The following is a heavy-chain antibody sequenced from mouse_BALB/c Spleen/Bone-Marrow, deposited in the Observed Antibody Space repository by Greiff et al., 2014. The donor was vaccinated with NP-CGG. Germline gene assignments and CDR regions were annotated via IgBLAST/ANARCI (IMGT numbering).Heavy chain of an antibody. Sequence: EVQVVESGGGLVQPGGSLKISCAASGFTFSSYIMSWVRQTPEKRLEWVAYISNGGGSTYYPDTVKGRFTISRDNAKNTLYLQMISLKSEDAAMYYCARQGVYYGKTYYAMDYWGQGTSVTVSS. CDR2: ISNGGGST. J-gene: IGHJ4*01. CDR3: ARQGVYYGKTYYAMDY. D-gene: IGHD2-1*01. CDR1: GFTFSSYI. V-gene: IGHV5-12-2*01.